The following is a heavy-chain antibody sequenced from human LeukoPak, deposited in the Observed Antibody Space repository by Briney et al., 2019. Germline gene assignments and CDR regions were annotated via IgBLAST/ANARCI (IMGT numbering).Heavy chain of an antibody. V-gene: IGHV3-7*01. CDR3: ARDIRYFDWPPAVDY. Sequence: PGGSLRLSCAASGFTFSSYWMSWVRQAPGKGLEWVANIKQDGSEKYYVDSVKGRFTISRDNAKNSLYLQMNSLRAEDTAVYYCARDIRYFDWPPAVDYWGQGTLVAVSS. CDR2: IKQDGSEK. CDR1: GFTFSSYW. J-gene: IGHJ4*02. D-gene: IGHD3-9*01.